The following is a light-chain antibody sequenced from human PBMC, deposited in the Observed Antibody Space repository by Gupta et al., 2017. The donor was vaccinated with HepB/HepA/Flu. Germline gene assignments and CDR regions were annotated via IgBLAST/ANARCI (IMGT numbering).Light chain of an antibody. CDR3: SSYTSSSTQV. CDR2: DVS. Sequence: QSALTHPASVSGSPGRSITIPCPGPSSDVGGYNYVSWYQQHPGKAPKLMIYDVSNRPSGVSNRFSGSKSGNTASLTISGLQAEDEADYYCSSYTSSSTQVFGTGTKVTVL. CDR1: SSDVGGYNY. J-gene: IGLJ1*01. V-gene: IGLV2-14*01.